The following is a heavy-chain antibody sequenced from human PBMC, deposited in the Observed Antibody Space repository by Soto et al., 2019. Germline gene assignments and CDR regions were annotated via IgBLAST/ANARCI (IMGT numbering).Heavy chain of an antibody. V-gene: IGHV3-30*18. CDR3: AKGILSATIGPYAMDV. CDR1: GFTFSSYG. CDR2: ISYDGSNK. Sequence: PGGSLRLSCAASGFTFSSYGMHWVRQAPGKGLEWVAVISYDGSNKYYADSVKGRFTISRDNSKNTLYVQVKSLRPEDTAVYYCAKGILSATIGPYAMDVWGQGTTVTVSS. D-gene: IGHD3-16*01. J-gene: IGHJ6*02.